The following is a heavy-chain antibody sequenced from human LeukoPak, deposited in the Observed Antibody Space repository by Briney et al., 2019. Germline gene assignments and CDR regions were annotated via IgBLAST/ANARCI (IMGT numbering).Heavy chain of an antibody. J-gene: IGHJ5*02. Sequence: PGGSLRLSCAASGFTVSSNYMSWIRQPPGKGLEWIGEINHSGSTNYNLSLKSRVTISVDTSKNQFSLKLSSVTAADTAVYYCARRHYDILTGYFTSNWFDPWGQGTLVTVSS. CDR2: INHSGST. CDR1: GFTVSSNY. CDR3: ARRHYDILTGYFTSNWFDP. V-gene: IGHV4-34*01. D-gene: IGHD3-9*01.